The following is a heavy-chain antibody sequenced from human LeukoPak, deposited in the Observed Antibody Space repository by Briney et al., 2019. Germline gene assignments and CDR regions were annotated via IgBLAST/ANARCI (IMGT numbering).Heavy chain of an antibody. CDR3: AKEGRSLQTY. CDR1: GFTFSSYA. V-gene: IGHV3-30-3*01. Sequence: GGSLRLSCAASGFTFSSYAMHWVRQAPGKGLEWVAVISYDGSNKYYADSVKGRFTISRDNAKNSLYLQMNSLRVEDTAVYYCAKEGRSLQTYWGQGTLVTVSS. J-gene: IGHJ4*02. CDR2: ISYDGSNK. D-gene: IGHD5-24*01.